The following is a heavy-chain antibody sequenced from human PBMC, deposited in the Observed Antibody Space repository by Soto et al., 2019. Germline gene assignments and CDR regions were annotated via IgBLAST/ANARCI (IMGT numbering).Heavy chain of an antibody. CDR3: ARARDSSGWTGAFYNWFDP. J-gene: IGHJ5*02. V-gene: IGHV3-33*01. CDR1: GFTFSSYG. Sequence: QVQLVESGGGVVQPGRSLRLSCAASGFTFSSYGMHWVRQAPGKGLEWVAVIWYDGSNKYYADSVKGRFTISRDNSKNTLYLQMTSLRAEDTAVYYCARARDSSGWTGAFYNWFDPWGQGTLVTVSS. D-gene: IGHD6-19*01. CDR2: IWYDGSNK.